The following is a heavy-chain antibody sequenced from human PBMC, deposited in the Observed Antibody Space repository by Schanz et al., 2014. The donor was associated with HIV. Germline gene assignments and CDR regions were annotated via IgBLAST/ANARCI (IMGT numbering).Heavy chain of an antibody. CDR2: ISYDGVNK. D-gene: IGHD3-22*01. J-gene: IGHJ4*02. CDR1: GFTFDSYG. Sequence: QVQLVESGGGVVQPGRSLRLSCAASGFTFDSYGIHWVRQAPGKGLEWVAVISYDGVNKYYAYSVNGRFTISRDNSKNTLYLQMTTLRTEDTAVYYCAKPEYDSRGNSQSHFDYWGQGTQVTVSS. CDR3: AKPEYDSRGNSQSHFDY. V-gene: IGHV3-30*18.